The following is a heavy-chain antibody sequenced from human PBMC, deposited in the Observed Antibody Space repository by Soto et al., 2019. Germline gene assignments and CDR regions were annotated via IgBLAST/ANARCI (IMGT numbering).Heavy chain of an antibody. CDR1: GFIFSGHS. J-gene: IGHJ4*02. D-gene: IGHD5-12*01. V-gene: IGHV3-48*01. CDR2: ISSSSSTI. Sequence: EVQLVESGGGLIQPGGSLRLSCAASGFIFSGHSVNWVRQAPGKGLEWVSYISSSSSTIYYADSVKGRFTISRDNAKNSLYLQMNSLRAEDTAVYYCARGGYSFPFDSWGQGTLVTVSS. CDR3: ARGGYSFPFDS.